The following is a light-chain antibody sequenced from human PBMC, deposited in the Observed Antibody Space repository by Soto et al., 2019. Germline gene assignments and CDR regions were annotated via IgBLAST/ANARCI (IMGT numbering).Light chain of an antibody. CDR2: GAS. CDR1: QSVSSN. Sequence: EMVMTQSPATLSVSPGERATLSCRASQSVSSNLAWYQQKPGQAPRLLIYGASTRATGIPARFSGSGSGTEFTLTISSLQSEDIAVYYCQQYGSSPWTFGQGTKVEIK. V-gene: IGKV3-15*01. CDR3: QQYGSSPWT. J-gene: IGKJ1*01.